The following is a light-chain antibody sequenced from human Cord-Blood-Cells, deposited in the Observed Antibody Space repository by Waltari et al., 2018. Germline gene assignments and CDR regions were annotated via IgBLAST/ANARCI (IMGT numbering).Light chain of an antibody. CDR3: QQYNSYSYT. CDR1: QSISSW. J-gene: IGKJ2*01. V-gene: IGKV1-5*03. CDR2: KAS. Sequence: DIQMTQSPSTLSASVGDRVTITCRARQSISSWLAWYQQKPGKAPKLLFYKASSLESGVPSRFSGSGSGTEFTLTISSLQPDDFATYYCQQYNSYSYTFGQGTKLEIK.